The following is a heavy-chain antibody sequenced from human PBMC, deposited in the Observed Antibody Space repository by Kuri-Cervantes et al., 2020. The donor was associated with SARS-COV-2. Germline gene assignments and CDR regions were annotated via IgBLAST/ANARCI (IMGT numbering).Heavy chain of an antibody. D-gene: IGHD2-2*01. Sequence: GGSLRLSCAASGFTFSSYAMHWVRQAPGKGLEYVSAISSNGGSTYYADSVKGRFTISRDNSKNTLYLQMNSLRAEDTAVYYCARVGTSFNDKNDYWGQGTLVTVSS. V-gene: IGHV3-64*04. CDR1: GFTFSSYA. CDR2: ISSNGGST. CDR3: ARVGTSFNDKNDY. J-gene: IGHJ4*02.